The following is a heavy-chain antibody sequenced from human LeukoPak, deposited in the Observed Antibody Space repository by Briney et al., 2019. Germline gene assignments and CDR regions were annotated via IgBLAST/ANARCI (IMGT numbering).Heavy chain of an antibody. Sequence: PSETLSLTCTASGGSISTYYWSWIRQPPGKGLEWIGYIYSSGITNYSPSLKSRVTMSVDTSKNQFSLKVNSVTAADTALYYCAREKYYYDSSGYYFHWGQGTLVTVSS. D-gene: IGHD3-22*01. CDR2: IYSSGIT. CDR3: AREKYYYDSSGYYFH. CDR1: GGSISTYY. J-gene: IGHJ4*02. V-gene: IGHV4-4*08.